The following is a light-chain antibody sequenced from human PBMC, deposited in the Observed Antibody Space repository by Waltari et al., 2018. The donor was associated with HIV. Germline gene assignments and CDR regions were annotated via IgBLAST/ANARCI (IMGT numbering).Light chain of an antibody. CDR3: CSYADTYFVL. CDR2: DVN. CDR1: SSDVGAYNY. V-gene: IGLV2-11*01. Sequence: QSALTQPRSVSGSPGQSVTISCTGTSSDVGAYNYVSWYQHHPNKGPKLLIYDVNKRPSVVPVRFSGSKSGTTASLTISGLQAEDEADYYCCSYADTYFVLFGGRTKLTVL. J-gene: IGLJ2*01.